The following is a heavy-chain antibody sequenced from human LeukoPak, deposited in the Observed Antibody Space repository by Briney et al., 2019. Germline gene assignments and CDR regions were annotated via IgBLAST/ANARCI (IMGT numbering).Heavy chain of an antibody. Sequence: GASVKVSCKASGGTFTSYAISWVRQAPGQGLEWMGGIIPIFGTANYAQKFQGRVTITADKSTSTAYMELNSLRSEDTAVYYCPRTAANGDYWGQGTLVTVSS. V-gene: IGHV1-69*06. CDR1: GGTFTSYA. CDR2: IIPIFGTA. CDR3: PRTAANGDY. J-gene: IGHJ4*02. D-gene: IGHD6-13*01.